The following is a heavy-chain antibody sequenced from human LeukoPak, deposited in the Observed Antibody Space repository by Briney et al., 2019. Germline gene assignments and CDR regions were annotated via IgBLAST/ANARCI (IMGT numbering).Heavy chain of an antibody. D-gene: IGHD6-13*01. CDR3: ARETYTSSQRDY. V-gene: IGHV4-38-2*02. J-gene: IGHJ4*02. CDR1: GYSITSGYY. CDR2: IYHRGST. Sequence: SETLSLTCTVSGYSITSGYYWGWIRQPPGKGLEWIGTIYHRGSTYYSPSLKSRVTISVDTSKNQFSLNLISVTVADTAVYFCARETYTSSQRDYWGQGTLVTVSS.